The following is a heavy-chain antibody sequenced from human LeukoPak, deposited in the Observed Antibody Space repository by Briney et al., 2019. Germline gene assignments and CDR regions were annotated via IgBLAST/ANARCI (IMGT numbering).Heavy chain of an antibody. J-gene: IGHJ6*02. Sequence: SETLSLTCAVYGGSFSGYYCSWIRQPPGKGLEWIGEINHSGSTNYNPSLKSRVTISVDTSKNQFSLKLSSVTAADTAVYYCARSVRDYGFCYYYGMDVWGQGTTVTVSS. CDR3: ARSVRDYGFCYYYGMDV. V-gene: IGHV4-34*01. CDR1: GGSFSGYY. D-gene: IGHD4-17*01. CDR2: INHSGST.